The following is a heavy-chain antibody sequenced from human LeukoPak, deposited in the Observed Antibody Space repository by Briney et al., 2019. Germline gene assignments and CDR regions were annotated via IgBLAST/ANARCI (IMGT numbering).Heavy chain of an antibody. CDR1: GFTFSSYW. V-gene: IGHV3-23*01. CDR3: AAQKRGNYRPYYFDY. CDR2: ISGSGGYT. D-gene: IGHD3-16*02. Sequence: GGSLRLSCAASGFTFSSYWMHWVRQAPGKGLVWVSGISGSGGYTYYADSVKGRFTISRDNSKNTLYLQMNSLRAEDTAVYYCAAQKRGNYRPYYFDYWGQGTLVTVSS. J-gene: IGHJ4*02.